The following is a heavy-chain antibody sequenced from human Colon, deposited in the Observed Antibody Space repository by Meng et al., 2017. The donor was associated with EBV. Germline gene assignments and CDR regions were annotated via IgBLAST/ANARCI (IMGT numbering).Heavy chain of an antibody. J-gene: IGHJ4*02. Sequence: LELQEAGTGLVRPSETLSLTCSVSGDSISGSGDYWGWVRQPPGKGLEWIGNIYYTGSTYYNPSLKSRVTISVDTSKNQFSLKVTSMTAADTAVYYCARDGPLLWGPGTLVTVSS. CDR3: ARDGPLL. CDR2: IYYTGST. CDR1: GDSISGSGDY. V-gene: IGHV4-39*07.